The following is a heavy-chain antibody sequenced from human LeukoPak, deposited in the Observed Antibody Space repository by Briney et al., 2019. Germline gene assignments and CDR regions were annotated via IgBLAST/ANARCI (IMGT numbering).Heavy chain of an antibody. V-gene: IGHV3-23*01. CDR1: GFTFSGYD. CDR2: ISRSGDDT. J-gene: IGHJ5*02. Sequence: TGGSLRLSCAASGFTFSGYDMSWVRQAPGKGVQWVATISRSGDDTYYADSVKGRFTVSGDNSKNTLYVQMNSLRAEDTAIYYCAKAGANWFDPWGQGTLVTVSS. CDR3: AKAGANWFDP. D-gene: IGHD3-10*01.